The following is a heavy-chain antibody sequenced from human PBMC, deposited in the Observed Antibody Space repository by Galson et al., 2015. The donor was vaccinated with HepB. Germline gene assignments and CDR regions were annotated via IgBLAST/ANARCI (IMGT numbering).Heavy chain of an antibody. Sequence: SVKVSCKVSGHTLTELSVHWVRLIPGKGLEWMGGYAPKDGETIYAQKFQGRFTMTEDTSTAYMHLNNLGSDDTAVYYCAADPHRTTVTTMLFWGQGTLVAVSS. CDR1: GHTLTELS. J-gene: IGHJ4*02. CDR2: YAPKDGET. V-gene: IGHV1-24*01. CDR3: AADPHRTTVTTMLF. D-gene: IGHD4-17*01.